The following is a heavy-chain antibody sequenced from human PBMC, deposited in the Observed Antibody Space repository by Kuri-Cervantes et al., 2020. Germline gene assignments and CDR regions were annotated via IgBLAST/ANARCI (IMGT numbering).Heavy chain of an antibody. V-gene: IGHV3-23*01. CDR2: ISGSGGST. Sequence: GESLKISCAASGFTFSSYAMSWVRQAPGKGLEWVSAISGSGGSTYYADSVKGRFTISRDNSKNTLYLQMNSLRAEDTAVYYCASLMSSSYFDYWGQGILVTVSS. CDR1: GFTFSSYA. J-gene: IGHJ4*02. CDR3: ASLMSSSYFDY. D-gene: IGHD6-6*01.